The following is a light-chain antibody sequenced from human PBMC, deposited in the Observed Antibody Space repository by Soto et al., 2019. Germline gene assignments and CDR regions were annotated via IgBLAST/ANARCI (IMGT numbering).Light chain of an antibody. CDR2: GVS. V-gene: IGKV3-20*01. CDR1: QSVGDTF. CDR3: GQFVSSPPRT. J-gene: IGKJ1*01. Sequence: EMVLTQSPGTLSLSPGEKATLSCRASQSVGDTFLSWYQQKPGLAPRLLIYGVSNRATGIPDRFSGSGSGTDFILTISRLEPEDFALYYCGQFVSSPPRTFGQGTKVAIK.